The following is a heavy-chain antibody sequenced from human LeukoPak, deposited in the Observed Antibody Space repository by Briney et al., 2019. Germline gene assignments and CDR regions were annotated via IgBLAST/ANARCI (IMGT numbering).Heavy chain of an antibody. D-gene: IGHD3-22*01. J-gene: IGHJ4*02. Sequence: XXPPXXGLEWIGYIYYSGSTNYNPSLKSRVTISVDTSKNQFSLKLSSVTAADTAVYYCARTDYYDSSGYSFDYWGQGTLVTVSS. CDR3: ARTDYYDSSGYSFDY. V-gene: IGHV4-59*01. CDR2: IYYSGST.